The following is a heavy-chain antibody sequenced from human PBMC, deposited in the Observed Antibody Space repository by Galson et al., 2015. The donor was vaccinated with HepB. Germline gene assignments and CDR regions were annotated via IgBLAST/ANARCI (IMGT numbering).Heavy chain of an antibody. CDR1: GFTFPTYA. CDR2: VSGSGDST. J-gene: IGHJ4*02. D-gene: IGHD5-18*01. Sequence: SLRLSCAASGFTFPTYAMSWVRQAPGKGLEWVSAVSGSGDSTYHADSVKGRFTISRDNSKNTVFLQMNSLRAEDTAVYFCAKEAHTYGYTEFDSWGQGTLVTVSS. V-gene: IGHV3-23*01. CDR3: AKEAHTYGYTEFDS.